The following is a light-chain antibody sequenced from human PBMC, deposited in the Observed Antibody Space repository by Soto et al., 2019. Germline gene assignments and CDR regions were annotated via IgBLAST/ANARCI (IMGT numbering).Light chain of an antibody. CDR1: TGDVGAYNF. V-gene: IGLV2-11*01. CDR2: DAN. Sequence: QSALTQPRSVSGSPGQSVTISCTGTTGDVGAYNFVSCYQLYPGKAPKLMIYDANKRPSGVPDRFSASKSGNTASLTISGLQAEDEADYHCCSYAGSFTWVFGGGPKLTVL. CDR3: CSYAGSFTWV. J-gene: IGLJ3*02.